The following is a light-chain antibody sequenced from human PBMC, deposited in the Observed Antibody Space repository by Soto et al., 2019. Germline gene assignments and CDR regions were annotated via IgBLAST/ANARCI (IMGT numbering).Light chain of an antibody. Sequence: QSVLTQPPSVSGAPGQRVTISCTGSSSNIGADFDVHWYQQLPGTAPQLLIYGDTNRPSGVPDRFSGSKSGTSASLAITGLQAEDEGDYYCQSYDSSLTGYVFGSWTKVTVL. V-gene: IGLV1-40*01. CDR3: QSYDSSLTGYV. CDR1: SSNIGADFD. CDR2: GDT. J-gene: IGLJ1*01.